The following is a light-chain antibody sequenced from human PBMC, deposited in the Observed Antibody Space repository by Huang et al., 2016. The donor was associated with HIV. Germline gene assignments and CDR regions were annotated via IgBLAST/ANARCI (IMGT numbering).Light chain of an antibody. V-gene: IGKV1-16*02. CDR3: QQYHRYPIT. CDR1: QGITNS. J-gene: IGKJ3*01. CDR2: ASS. Sequence: DIQMTQSPSSLSASVGDRVTITCRASQGITNSLAWFQLKPGRAPKSRIYASSTLERGVPSKFSGSGSGTVFTLTINSLQPEDFATYYCQQYHRYPITFGPGTKVDLK.